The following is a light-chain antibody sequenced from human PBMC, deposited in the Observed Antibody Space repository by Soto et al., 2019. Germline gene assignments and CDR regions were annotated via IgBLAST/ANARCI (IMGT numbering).Light chain of an antibody. V-gene: IGKV3-11*01. CDR2: DAS. Sequence: EIVLTHSPATLSLSPGERATLSFSASQSVSSYLAWYQQKPGQAPRLLIYDASNRATGIPARFSGSGSGTEFTLTISSLQSEDFAVYYCQYYDKLAKAITFGQGTRLEI. CDR1: QSVSSY. J-gene: IGKJ5*01. CDR3: QYYDKLAKAIT.